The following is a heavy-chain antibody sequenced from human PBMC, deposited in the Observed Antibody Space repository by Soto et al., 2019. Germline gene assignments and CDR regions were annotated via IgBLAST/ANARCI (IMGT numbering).Heavy chain of an antibody. Sequence: VASVKVSCKASGGTFSSYAISWVRQAPGQGLEWMGGIIPIFGTANYAQKFQGRVTITADESTSTAYMELSSLRSEDTAVYYCARSLWFGEFKSSTYYYYGMDVWGQGTTVTVSS. CDR3: ARSLWFGEFKSSTYYYYGMDV. CDR1: GGTFSSYA. J-gene: IGHJ6*02. D-gene: IGHD3-10*01. V-gene: IGHV1-69*13. CDR2: IIPIFGTA.